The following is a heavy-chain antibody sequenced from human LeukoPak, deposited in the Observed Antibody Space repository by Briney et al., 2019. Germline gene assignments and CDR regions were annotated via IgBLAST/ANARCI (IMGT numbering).Heavy chain of an antibody. CDR2: IYYSRST. V-gene: IGHV4-39*07. J-gene: IGHJ4*02. CDR1: GGSISSRSYY. D-gene: IGHD4-17*01. Sequence: PSETLSLTCTVSGGSISSRSYYWGWIRQPPGKGLEWIGSIYYSRSTYYNPSLKSGVTISVDTSKNQFSLKLSSVTAADTAVYYCARDPGDYPSGKVYFDYWGQGTLVTVSS. CDR3: ARDPGDYPSGKVYFDY.